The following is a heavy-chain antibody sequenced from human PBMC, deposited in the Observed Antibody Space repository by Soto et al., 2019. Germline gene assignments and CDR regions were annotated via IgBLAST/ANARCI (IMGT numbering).Heavy chain of an antibody. J-gene: IGHJ4*02. CDR3: ARVGTTVVTHDFDY. CDR1: VGSFSGYY. Sequence: VQLQQWGAGLLKPSETLSLTCAVYVGSFSGYYWSWIRQPPGKGLEWIGEINHRGSTNYNPSLKSRVTISVDTSKNQFSLKLSSVTAADTAVYYCARVGTTVVTHDFDYWGQGTLVTVSS. V-gene: IGHV4-34*01. D-gene: IGHD4-17*01. CDR2: INHRGST.